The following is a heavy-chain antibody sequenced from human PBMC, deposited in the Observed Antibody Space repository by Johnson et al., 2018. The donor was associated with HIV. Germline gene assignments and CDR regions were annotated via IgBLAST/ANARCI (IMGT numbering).Heavy chain of an antibody. CDR3: AKGPAARAYAFDI. J-gene: IGHJ3*02. V-gene: IGHV3-30*04. Sequence: QVQLVESGGGVVQPGRSLRLSCAASGFTVSSYAIHWVRQAPGKGLQWVAVISYDGSNKYYADSVKGRFTISRDNSKNTLYLQMNSLRAEDTAIYYCAKGPAARAYAFDIWGQGTMVPVSS. D-gene: IGHD6-6*01. CDR2: ISYDGSNK. CDR1: GFTVSSYA.